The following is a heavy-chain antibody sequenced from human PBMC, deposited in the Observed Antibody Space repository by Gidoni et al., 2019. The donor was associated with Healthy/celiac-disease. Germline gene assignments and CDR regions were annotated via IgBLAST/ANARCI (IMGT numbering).Heavy chain of an antibody. D-gene: IGHD3-22*01. CDR3: ARGDYDSSGYYYVY. J-gene: IGHJ4*02. CDR1: GFTFSSYE. V-gene: IGHV3-48*03. Sequence: EVQLVESGGGLVQPGGSLRLSCAASGFTFSSYEMNWVRQAPGKGLEWVSYISSSGSTIYYADSVKGRFTISRDNAKNSLYLQMNSLRAEDTAVYYCARGDYDSSGYYYVYWGQGTLVTVSS. CDR2: ISSSGSTI.